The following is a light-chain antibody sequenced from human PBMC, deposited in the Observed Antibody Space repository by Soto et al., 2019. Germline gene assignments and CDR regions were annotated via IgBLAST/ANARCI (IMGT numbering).Light chain of an antibody. Sequence: DIRMTQSPSSLSASVGDRVTITCRASQGISNYVAWFQQKPGKAPKPLIYAASILQSGVPSKFAGSGSGTDFTLTISSLQPEDFATYYCQQYNSYPRTFGQGTKVEIK. CDR2: AAS. CDR1: QGISNY. J-gene: IGKJ1*01. CDR3: QQYNSYPRT. V-gene: IGKV1-16*02.